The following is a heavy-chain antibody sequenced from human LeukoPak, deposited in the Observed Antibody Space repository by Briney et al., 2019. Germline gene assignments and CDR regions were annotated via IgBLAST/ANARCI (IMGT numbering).Heavy chain of an antibody. CDR1: GGSFSDDF. Sequence: PSETLSLTCAVSGGSFSDDFWTWLRQFQGKGLEWIGEVDQSGGTNYNPSLKGRVSMSLDTSKNHFSLKLRSVTAADTALYFCARGFIAVAGTALNWFDPWGLGTLVTVSS. V-gene: IGHV4-34*01. D-gene: IGHD6-19*01. CDR3: ARGFIAVAGTALNWFDP. J-gene: IGHJ5*02. CDR2: VDQSGGT.